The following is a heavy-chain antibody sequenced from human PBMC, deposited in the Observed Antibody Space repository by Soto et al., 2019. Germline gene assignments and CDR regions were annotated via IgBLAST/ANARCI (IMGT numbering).Heavy chain of an antibody. CDR3: ARDHWTGTTHFDY. CDR1: GYTFTSYA. Sequence: GASVKVSCKASGYTFTSYAMHWVRQAPGQRLEWMGWINAGNGNTKYSQKFQGRVTITRDTSASTAYMELSSLRSGDTAVYYCARDHWTGTTHFDYWGQGTLVTVSS. J-gene: IGHJ4*02. V-gene: IGHV1-3*01. CDR2: INAGNGNT. D-gene: IGHD1-1*01.